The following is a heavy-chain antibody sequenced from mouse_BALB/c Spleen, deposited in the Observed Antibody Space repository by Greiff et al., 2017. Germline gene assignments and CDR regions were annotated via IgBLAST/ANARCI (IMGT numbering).Heavy chain of an antibody. CDR3: ARYGNYFDY. D-gene: IGHD2-1*01. Sequence: LEESGAELAKPGASVKMSCKASGYTFTSYWMHWVKQRPGQGLEWIGYINPSTGYTEYNQKFKDKATLTADKSSSTAYMQLSSLTSEDSAVYYCARYGNYFDYWGQGTTLTVSS. V-gene: IGHV1-7*01. CDR2: INPSTGYT. J-gene: IGHJ2*01. CDR1: GYTFTSYW.